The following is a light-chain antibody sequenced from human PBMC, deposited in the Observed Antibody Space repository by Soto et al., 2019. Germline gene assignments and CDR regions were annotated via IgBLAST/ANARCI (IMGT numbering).Light chain of an antibody. Sequence: NQMTQSFSTLSGTIENRVTITCRASQTISSWLAWYQQKPGKAPKLLIYKASTLKSGVPSRFSGSGSVTEFTLTISSLQPDDFATYYCQHYNSYSEAFGQGTKVDIK. CDR3: QHYNSYSEA. J-gene: IGKJ1*01. CDR1: QTISSW. V-gene: IGKV1-5*03. CDR2: KAS.